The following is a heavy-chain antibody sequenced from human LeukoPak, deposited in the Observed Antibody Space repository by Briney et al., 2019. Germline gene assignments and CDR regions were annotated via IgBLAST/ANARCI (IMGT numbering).Heavy chain of an antibody. CDR2: IYSGGSS. V-gene: IGHV3-53*01. Sequence: GGSLRLSCAASGFIVSSNYMSWVRQAPGKGLGWVSIIYSGGSSYYADSVKGRFTISRDNSKNTLYLQMNSLRVEDTAVYYCARSHPYSATYFFDYWGQGTLVTVSS. CDR3: ARSHPYSATYFFDY. CDR1: GFIVSSNY. D-gene: IGHD5-12*01. J-gene: IGHJ4*02.